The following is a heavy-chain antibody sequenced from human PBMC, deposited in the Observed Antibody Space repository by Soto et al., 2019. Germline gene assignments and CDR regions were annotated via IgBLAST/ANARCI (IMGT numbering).Heavy chain of an antibody. V-gene: IGHV1-69*13. D-gene: IGHD5-12*01. J-gene: IGHJ1*01. CDR1: GVTFSSFG. CDR2: IIPVFGRP. Sequence: SVKVCCKASGVTFSSFGISWVRQAPGQGLECMGGIIPVFGRPNYAQRFRGRLTITADESTNTSYMELIDLTSEDTAVYSCAREASGYDFWGQGTQVTVSS. CDR3: AREASGYDF.